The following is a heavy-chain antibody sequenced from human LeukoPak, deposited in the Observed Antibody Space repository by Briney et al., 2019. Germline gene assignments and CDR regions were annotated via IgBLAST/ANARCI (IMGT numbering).Heavy chain of an antibody. D-gene: IGHD3-10*01. CDR2: IYYSGST. V-gene: IGHV4-59*01. J-gene: IGHJ4*02. CDR3: ARDNYGSGNFDY. Sequence: PSETLSLTCTVSGGSTINYYWTWLRQPPGKTMEWIGYIYYSGSTNYNPSLKSRVTISVDTSKNQFSLKLSSVTAADTAVYYCARDNYGSGNFDYWGQGTLVTVSS. CDR1: GGSTINYY.